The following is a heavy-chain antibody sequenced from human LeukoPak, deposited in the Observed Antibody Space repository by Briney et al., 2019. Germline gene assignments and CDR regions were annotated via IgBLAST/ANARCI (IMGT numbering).Heavy chain of an antibody. D-gene: IGHD3-9*01. V-gene: IGHV4-39*01. CDR3: ARHLLYYDVLTGYAPAEY. Sequence: SETLSLTCTVSGGSITSSSYYWGWIRQPPGKGLEWIGSIYYSGSTYYNPSLKSRGTLSVDTSKKQFSLKLSSVTAAGTAVYYCARHLLYYDVLTGYAPAEYWGQGTLVTVSS. J-gene: IGHJ4*02. CDR2: IYYSGST. CDR1: GGSITSSSYY.